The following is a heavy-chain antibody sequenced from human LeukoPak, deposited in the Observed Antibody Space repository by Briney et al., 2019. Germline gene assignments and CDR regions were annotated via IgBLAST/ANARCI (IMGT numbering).Heavy chain of an antibody. CDR2: ISGSGGSI. D-gene: IGHD3-10*01. J-gene: IGHJ6*02. CDR1: GFTFSSYA. V-gene: IGHV3-23*01. Sequence: GGSLRLSCAASGFTFSSYAMSWVRQAPGKGLEWVSAISGSGGSIYYADSVKGRFTISRDNSKNTLYLQMNSLRAEERSLKPSEKGNYGSGRYYVSYYYYGMDVWGQGTTVTVSS. CDR3: EKGNYGSGRYYVSYYYYGMDV.